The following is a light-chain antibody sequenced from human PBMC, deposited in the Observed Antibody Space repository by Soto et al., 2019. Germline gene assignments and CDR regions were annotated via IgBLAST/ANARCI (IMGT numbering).Light chain of an antibody. CDR1: TSDVGGYNY. CDR3: LSKTSSSSYV. J-gene: IGLJ1*01. Sequence: QSALTQPASVSGSPGQSITISCTGTTSDVGGYNYVSWYQQHPGKDPKLLIHEVSNRPSGVSNRFSGSKSGNTASLTISGLQAEDEADYYCLSKTSSSSYVFGTGTKLTVL. V-gene: IGLV2-14*01. CDR2: EVS.